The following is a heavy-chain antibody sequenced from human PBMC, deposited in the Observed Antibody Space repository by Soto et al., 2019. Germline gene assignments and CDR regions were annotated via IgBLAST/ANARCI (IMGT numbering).Heavy chain of an antibody. Sequence: GASVKVSCKASWYTLTRYYMHWVRQAPGQRVEWMGIINPSGGSTSYAQKFQGRVTMTRDTSTSTVYMELSSLRSEDTAVYYCARENRYCSGGSCYIRLIDYWGQGTLVTVSS. CDR1: WYTLTRYY. V-gene: IGHV1-46*01. D-gene: IGHD2-15*01. CDR3: ARENRYCSGGSCYIRLIDY. CDR2: INPSGGST. J-gene: IGHJ4*02.